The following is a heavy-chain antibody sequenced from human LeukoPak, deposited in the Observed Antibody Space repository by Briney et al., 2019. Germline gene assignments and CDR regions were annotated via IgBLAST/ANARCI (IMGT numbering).Heavy chain of an antibody. J-gene: IGHJ3*02. CDR2: INHSGST. CDR1: GGSFSGYY. V-gene: IGHV4-34*01. CDR3: AREEDCSGGICYLGNAFDI. D-gene: IGHD2-15*01. Sequence: SEILSLTCAVYGGSFSGYYWSWIRQPPGKGLEWIGEINHSGSTNYNASLKSRVTISVDTSKNQFSLKLSSVTAADTAVYYCAREEDCSGGICYLGNAFDIWGQGTMVTVSS.